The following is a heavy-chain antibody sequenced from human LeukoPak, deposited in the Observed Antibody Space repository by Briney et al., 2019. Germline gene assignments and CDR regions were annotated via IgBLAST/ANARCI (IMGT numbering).Heavy chain of an antibody. J-gene: IGHJ3*02. CDR3: ARVSGDDAFDI. CDR2: IYYSGST. D-gene: IGHD5-12*01. CDR1: GGSISGYY. V-gene: IGHV4-59*01. Sequence: SETLSLTCTVSGGSISGYYWSWIRQPPGKGLEWIGYIYYSGSTNYNPSLKSRVTISVDTSKNQFSLKLSSVTAADTAVYYCARVSGDDAFDIWGQGTMVTVSS.